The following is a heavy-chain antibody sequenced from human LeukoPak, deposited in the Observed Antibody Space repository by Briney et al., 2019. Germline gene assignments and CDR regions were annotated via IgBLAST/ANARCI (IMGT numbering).Heavy chain of an antibody. D-gene: IGHD2-21*01. V-gene: IGHV3-23*01. J-gene: IGHJ5*02. CDR2: VSSSGNSA. CDR3: ARLWFENWIDP. Sequence: PGGSLRPSCAASGFTFNKYDMNWVRQAPGKGLEWVSAVSSSGNSAVYTDSVRGRFTISRDNSKNTILLQMNSLRAEDTAVYYCARLWFENWIDPWGPGTLVTVSS. CDR1: GFTFNKYD.